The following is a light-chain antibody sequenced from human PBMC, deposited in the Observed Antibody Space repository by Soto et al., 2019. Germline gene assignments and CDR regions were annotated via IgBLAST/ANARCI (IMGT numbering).Light chain of an antibody. CDR2: EVT. V-gene: IGLV2-14*01. J-gene: IGLJ1*01. Sequence: ALTQPASVSGSPGQSITISCTGTSRDVGGYNSVSWYQQHPGKAPKLMIYEVTNRPSGVSNRFSGSKSGNTASLTISGLQAEDEADYYCSSYTSGSALYVFGTGTKVTVL. CDR3: SSYTSGSALYV. CDR1: SRDVGGYNS.